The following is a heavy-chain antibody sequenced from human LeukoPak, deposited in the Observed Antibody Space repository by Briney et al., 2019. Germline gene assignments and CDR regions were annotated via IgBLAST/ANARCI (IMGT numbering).Heavy chain of an antibody. CDR3: AMRPYSSSSGVVFDY. J-gene: IGHJ4*02. CDR2: IYYSGST. V-gene: IGHV4-59*01. Sequence: TSETLSLTCTVSGGSISSYYWSWIRQPPGKGLEWIGYIYYSGSTNYNPSLKSRVTISVDTSKNQFSLKLSSVTAADTAVYYCAMRPYSSSSGVVFDYWGQGTLVTVSS. CDR1: GGSISSYY. D-gene: IGHD6-6*01.